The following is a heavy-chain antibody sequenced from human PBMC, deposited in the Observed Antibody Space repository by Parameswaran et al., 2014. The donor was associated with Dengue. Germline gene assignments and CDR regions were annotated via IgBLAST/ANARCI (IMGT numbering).Heavy chain of an antibody. V-gene: IGHV3-11*01. Sequence: WIRQPPGKGLEWVSYISSSGSTIYYADSVKGRFTISRDNAKNSLYLQMNSLRAEDTAVYYCARDPYYYDSSGYSSWYFDLWGRGTLVTVSS. J-gene: IGHJ2*01. CDR3: ARDPYYYDSSGYSSWYFDL. CDR2: ISSSGSTI. D-gene: IGHD3-22*01.